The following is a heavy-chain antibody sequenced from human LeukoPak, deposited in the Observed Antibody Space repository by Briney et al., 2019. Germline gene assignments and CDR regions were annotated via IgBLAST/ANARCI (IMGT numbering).Heavy chain of an antibody. CDR1: GYSFTSYW. V-gene: IGHV5-10-1*01. D-gene: IGHD3-10*01. CDR3: ARRGVTTQEPLDY. CDR2: IDPSDSYT. J-gene: IGHJ4*02. Sequence: GESLKISRKVSGYSFTSYWISWVRQMPGKGLEWMGKIDPSDSYTNYSPSFQGHVTISGDESISTAYLQWNSLKASDTAMYYCARRGVTTQEPLDYWGQGTLVTVSS.